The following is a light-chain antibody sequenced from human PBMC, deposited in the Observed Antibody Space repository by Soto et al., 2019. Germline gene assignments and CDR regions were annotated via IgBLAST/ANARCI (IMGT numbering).Light chain of an antibody. J-gene: IGLJ1*01. CDR2: DVS. V-gene: IGLV2-14*01. CDR1: SSDVGGYNY. Sequence: QSVVTQPASVSGSPGQSITISCTGTSSDVGGYNYVSWYQQHPGKAPKLMIYDVSNRPSGVSNRFSGSKSGNTASLTISGLKAEDEADYYCSSYTSSSTPVFGTGTKVTV. CDR3: SSYTSSSTPV.